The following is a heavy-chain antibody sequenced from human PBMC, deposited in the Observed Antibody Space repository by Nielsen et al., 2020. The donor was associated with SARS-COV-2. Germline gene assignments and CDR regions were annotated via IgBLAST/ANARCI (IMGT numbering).Heavy chain of an antibody. D-gene: IGHD3-22*01. Sequence: GESLKISCAASGFTFSGSAMHWVRQASGKGLEWVGRIRSKANSYATAYAASVKGRFTISRDDSKNTAYLQMNSLKTEDTAVYYCTRDYDNEAPFDYWGQGTLVTVSS. CDR3: TRDYDNEAPFDY. J-gene: IGHJ4*02. CDR1: GFTFSGSA. V-gene: IGHV3-73*01. CDR2: IRSKANSYAT.